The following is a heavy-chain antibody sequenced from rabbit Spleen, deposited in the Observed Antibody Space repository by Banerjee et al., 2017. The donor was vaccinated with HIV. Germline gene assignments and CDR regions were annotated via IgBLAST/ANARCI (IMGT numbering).Heavy chain of an antibody. D-gene: IGHD6-1*01. Sequence: EESGGGLVKPGGTLTLTCKVSGIDFSSWYYICWVRQAPGKGLEWIGCIYPDGSGSTAYASWAKGRFTISKSSSTTVTLQMASLTAADTATYFCARDAGVYDYIDVYFDLWGPGTLVTVS. J-gene: IGHJ4*01. CDR1: GIDFSSWYY. CDR3: ARDAGVYDYIDVYFDL. CDR2: IYPDGSGST. V-gene: IGHV1S40*01.